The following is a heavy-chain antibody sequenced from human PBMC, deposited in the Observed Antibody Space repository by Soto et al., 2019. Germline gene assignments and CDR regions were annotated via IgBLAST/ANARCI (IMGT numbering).Heavy chain of an antibody. Sequence: GASVKVSCKASGGTFSSYAISWVRQAPGQGLEWMGGIIPIFGTANYAQKFQGRVTITADESTSTAYMELSSLRSEDTAVYYCARGDIAAAGGYYYGMDVWGQGTTVTVSS. CDR3: ARGDIAAAGGYYYGMDV. J-gene: IGHJ6*02. CDR1: GGTFSSYA. CDR2: IIPIFGTA. D-gene: IGHD6-13*01. V-gene: IGHV1-69*13.